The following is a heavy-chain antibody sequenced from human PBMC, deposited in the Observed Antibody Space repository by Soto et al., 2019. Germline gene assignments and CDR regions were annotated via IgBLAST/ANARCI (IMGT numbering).Heavy chain of an antibody. D-gene: IGHD5-18*01. V-gene: IGHV4-39*01. CDR1: GGSISTSSYY. Sequence: QLQLQESGPGLVKPSETLSLTCTVSGGSISTSSYYWGWIRQPPGKGLEWIGNIYYNGNTYYNPSLKSRVIISVSSSKNQFSLNLSSVTAADTAVYYCAKCGYSFTYLPFDSWGLGTLVAGSS. CDR3: AKCGYSFTYLPFDS. CDR2: IYYNGNT. J-gene: IGHJ4*02.